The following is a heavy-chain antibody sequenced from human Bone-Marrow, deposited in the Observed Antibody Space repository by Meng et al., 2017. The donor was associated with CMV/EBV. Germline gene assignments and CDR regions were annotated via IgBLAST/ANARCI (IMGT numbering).Heavy chain of an antibody. V-gene: IGHV3-30*02. Sequence: GESLKISCAASGFIFTNYGMHWVRQAPGKGLEWVAFIRYDGSDENYGDSVQGRLTISRDNSKNTLYLQMNSLRAEDTAVYYCAKDSLTTQVDYWGQGTLVTVSS. CDR2: IRYDGSDE. J-gene: IGHJ4*02. CDR1: GFIFTNYG. CDR3: AKDSLTTQVDY. D-gene: IGHD1-14*01.